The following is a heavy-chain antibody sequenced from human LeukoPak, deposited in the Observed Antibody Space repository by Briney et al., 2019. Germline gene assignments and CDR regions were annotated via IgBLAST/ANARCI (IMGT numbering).Heavy chain of an antibody. CDR3: ASSLN. Sequence: GGSLRLSCAASGFTFSSEWRRWVRQAPGRVLEWVANIKQEGREKNDVDSVEDRFTISRDNAKNSLYLQMNSLRAEDTAVYSCASSLNWGQGTLVTVSS. J-gene: IGHJ1*01. CDR2: IKQEGREK. CDR1: GFTFSSEW. V-gene: IGHV3-7*01.